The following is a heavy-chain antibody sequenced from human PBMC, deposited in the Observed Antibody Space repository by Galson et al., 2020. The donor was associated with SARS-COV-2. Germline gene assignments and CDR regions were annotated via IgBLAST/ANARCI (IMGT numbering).Heavy chain of an antibody. V-gene: IGHV4-59*13. CDR1: DGSISTYY. CDR2: VLYSGTT. J-gene: IGHJ4*02. CDR3: LRDAYPQGRDY. Sequence: SETLSLTCSISDGSISTYYWSWIRQPPGKGLEWIGCVLYSGTTRYKSSLKSRVTISRDTSKNQFSLKLTSATAADTAVYYCLRDAYPQGRDYWGQGILVSVSS.